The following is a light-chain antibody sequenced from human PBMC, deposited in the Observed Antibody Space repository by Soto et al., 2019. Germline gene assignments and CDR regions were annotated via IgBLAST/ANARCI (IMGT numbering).Light chain of an antibody. Sequence: QSVLTQAVSVSSSPRRSIPIISTGTSSDVGGYNYVSWYQQHPVKAPKLMIYDVTNRPSGVSDRFSGSKSGNTASLTISGLQAEDEDDYYCSSYTSSSTPYVFGTGTKVTVL. V-gene: IGLV2-14*01. CDR3: SSYTSSSTPYV. CDR1: SSDVGGYNY. CDR2: DVT. J-gene: IGLJ1*01.